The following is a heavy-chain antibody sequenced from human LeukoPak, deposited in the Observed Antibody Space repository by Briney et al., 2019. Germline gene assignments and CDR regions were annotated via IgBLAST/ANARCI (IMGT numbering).Heavy chain of an antibody. Sequence: KPSETLSLTCAVYGGSFSGYYWSWIRQPPGKGLEWIGEVHHSGITNYKPSLGSRVTISLDTSKNQFSLNLISVTAADTAVYYCARGLSSGWVDHWGQGTLVTVSS. V-gene: IGHV4-34*01. CDR3: ARGLSSGWVDH. CDR2: VHHSGIT. D-gene: IGHD6-19*01. CDR1: GGSFSGYY. J-gene: IGHJ4*02.